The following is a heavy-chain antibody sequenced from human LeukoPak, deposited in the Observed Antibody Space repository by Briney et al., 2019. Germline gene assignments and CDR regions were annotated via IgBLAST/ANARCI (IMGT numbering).Heavy chain of an antibody. Sequence: GGSLRLSCSASGFTFSRYAMHWVRQAPGKGLEYVSAISSNGGSTYYADSVKGRFTISRDNSKNALYFQMSSLRAEDTAVYYCVGKGSFGTYDYWGQGTLVTVSS. V-gene: IGHV3-64*05. J-gene: IGHJ4*02. CDR2: ISSNGGST. D-gene: IGHD1-1*01. CDR1: GFTFSRYA. CDR3: VGKGSFGTYDY.